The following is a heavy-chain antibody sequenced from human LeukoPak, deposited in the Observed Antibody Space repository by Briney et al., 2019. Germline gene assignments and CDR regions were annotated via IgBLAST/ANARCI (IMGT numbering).Heavy chain of an antibody. CDR2: ISSSSNTI. CDR3: APRGVVIDY. D-gene: IGHD3-3*01. J-gene: IGHJ4*02. Sequence: GGSLRLSCAASGFTFSSYTMNWVRQAPGKGLEWVSYISSSSNTIYYADSVKGRFTISRDNAKNSLYLPMNSLTDEDTAVYYCAPRGVVIDYWGQGTLVTVSS. V-gene: IGHV3-48*02. CDR1: GFTFSSYT.